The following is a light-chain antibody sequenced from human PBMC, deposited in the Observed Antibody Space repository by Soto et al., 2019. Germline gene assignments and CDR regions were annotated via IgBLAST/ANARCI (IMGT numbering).Light chain of an antibody. J-gene: IGKJ1*01. V-gene: IGKV3-15*01. Sequence: EVVMTQSPATLSVSPGNTVTLSCRANQTITSNLAWYQQKPGQAPRLLIYGASTRATGIPARFSGSGSGTEFTLTISSLQSEDFAVYYCQQYNNWPRTFGQGTKVDI. CDR1: QTITSN. CDR2: GAS. CDR3: QQYNNWPRT.